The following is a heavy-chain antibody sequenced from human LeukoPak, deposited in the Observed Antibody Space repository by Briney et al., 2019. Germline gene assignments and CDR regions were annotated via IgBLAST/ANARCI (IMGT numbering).Heavy chain of an antibody. CDR1: GFTFSSYS. J-gene: IGHJ4*02. CDR3: ARAGGDWRFDY. Sequence: GGSLRLSCAASGFTFSSYSMNWVRQAPGKGLEWVSSISSSSSYIYYADSVKGRFTISRDNAKNSLYLQMNSLRAEDTAVCYCARAGGDWRFDYWGQGTLVTVSS. CDR2: ISSSSSYI. V-gene: IGHV3-21*01. D-gene: IGHD2-21*02.